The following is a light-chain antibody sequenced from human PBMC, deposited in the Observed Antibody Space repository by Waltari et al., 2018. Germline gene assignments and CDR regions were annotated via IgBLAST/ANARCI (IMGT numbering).Light chain of an antibody. CDR3: QQYCTTPT. CDR1: QSVLYRSNNKEY. J-gene: IGKJ1*01. Sequence: DIVMTQFPDSLAVSLGERATIHCKSSQSVLYRSNNKEYLAWYQQKPGQPAKLPIYWASTREAGVPDRFSGSASGTDFTLTSSSLQAEDVAVYYCQQYCTTPTFGQGTKVEIK. CDR2: WAS. V-gene: IGKV4-1*01.